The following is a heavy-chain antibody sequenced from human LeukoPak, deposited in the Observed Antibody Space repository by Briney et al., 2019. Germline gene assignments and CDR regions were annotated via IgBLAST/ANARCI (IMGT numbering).Heavy chain of an antibody. CDR2: AFYSGDT. V-gene: IGHV4-39*01. J-gene: IGHJ6*02. D-gene: IGHD6-19*01. Sequence: SETLSLTCTVSGGSIIGSTYYWGWIRQPPGKGLEWIGSAFYSGDTYYKSSLKSRVTISVDTSKNQFSLKLGSVTAADTAVYYCAKHGWDSSGWPYYYYGMDVWGQGTTVTVSS. CDR3: AKHGWDSSGWPYYYYGMDV. CDR1: GGSIIGSTYY.